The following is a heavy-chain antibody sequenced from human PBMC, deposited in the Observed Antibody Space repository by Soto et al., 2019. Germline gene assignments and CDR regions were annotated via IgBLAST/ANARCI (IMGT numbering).Heavy chain of an antibody. CDR2: INHSGST. D-gene: IGHD3-10*01. V-gene: IGHV4-34*01. Sequence: SETLSLTCAVYGGSFIGYYWNWILQPPWKGLEWIGEINHSGSTNYNPSLKSRVTISVDTSKNQFSLKLSSVTAADTAVYYCARGLTYYYGSGSYGYMDVWGKGNTVTV. CDR1: GGSFIGYY. J-gene: IGHJ6*03. CDR3: ARGLTYYYGSGSYGYMDV.